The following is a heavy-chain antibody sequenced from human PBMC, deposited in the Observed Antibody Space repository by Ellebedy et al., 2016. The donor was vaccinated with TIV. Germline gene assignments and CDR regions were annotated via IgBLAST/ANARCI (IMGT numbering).Heavy chain of an antibody. D-gene: IGHD6-19*01. CDR3: ARVQQWLVHFDY. CDR2: INPNSGGT. J-gene: IGHJ4*02. Sequence: ASVKVSXXASGYTFTGYYMHWVRQAPGQGLEWMGWINPNSGGTNYAQKFQGRVTMTRDTSISTAYMELSRLRSDDTAAYYCARVQQWLVHFDYWGQGTLVTVSS. CDR1: GYTFTGYY. V-gene: IGHV1-2*02.